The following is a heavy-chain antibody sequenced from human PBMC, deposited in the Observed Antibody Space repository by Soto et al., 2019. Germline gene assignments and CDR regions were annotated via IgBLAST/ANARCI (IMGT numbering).Heavy chain of an antibody. J-gene: IGHJ4*02. V-gene: IGHV3-20*04. CDR2: VNWNGGST. CDR1: GFTFDDYG. CDR3: VRGESLNFDY. D-gene: IGHD1-26*01. Sequence: EVQLVESGGGVLRPGGSLRLSCAASGFTFDDYGMSWARQAPGKGLEWVSGVNWNGGSTGYADSVKGRFTISRDNAKNSLYLQMSSLRAEDTAFYYCVRGESLNFDYWGQGTLVTVSS.